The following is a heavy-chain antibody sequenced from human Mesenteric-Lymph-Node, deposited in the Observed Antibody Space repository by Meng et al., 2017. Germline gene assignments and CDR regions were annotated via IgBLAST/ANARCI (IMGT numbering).Heavy chain of an antibody. V-gene: IGHV4-30-4*01. Sequence: VQLQASGPGLVKPSQTLSLTCSVSGGSISSGDSYWSWIRQPPGKGLEWIGYIYYSGSTYYNPSLKSRVTISVDTSKNQFSLKLSSVTAADTAVYYCASPLGILGIVDLWGRGTLVTVSS. CDR2: IYYSGST. D-gene: IGHD7-27*01. J-gene: IGHJ2*01. CDR1: GGSISSGDSY. CDR3: ASPLGILGIVDL.